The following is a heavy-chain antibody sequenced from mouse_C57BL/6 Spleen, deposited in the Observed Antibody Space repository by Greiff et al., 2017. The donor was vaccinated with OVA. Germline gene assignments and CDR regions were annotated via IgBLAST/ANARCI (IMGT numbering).Heavy chain of an antibody. V-gene: IGHV14-4*01. CDR1: GFNIKDDY. Sequence: VQLQQSGAELVRPGASVKLSCTASGFNIKDDYMHWVKQRPEQGLEWIGWIDPENGDPEYASKFQGKATITADTSSNTAYLQLSSLTSEDTAVYYCTPYDGAWFAYWGQGTLVTGSA. CDR2: IDPENGDP. J-gene: IGHJ3*01. CDR3: TPYDGAWFAY. D-gene: IGHD2-12*01.